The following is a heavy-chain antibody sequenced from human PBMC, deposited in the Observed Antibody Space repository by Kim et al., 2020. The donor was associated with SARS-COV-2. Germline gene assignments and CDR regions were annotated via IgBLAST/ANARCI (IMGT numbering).Heavy chain of an antibody. CDR2: IYYSGST. Sequence: SETLSLTCTVSGGSISSSSYYWGWIRQPPGKGLEWIGSIYYSGSTYYNPSLKSRVTISVDTSKNQFSLKLSSVTAADTAVYYCARDPVVLLGFDYWGQGTLVTVSS. CDR1: GGSISSSSYY. CDR3: ARDPVVLLGFDY. J-gene: IGHJ4*02. D-gene: IGHD3-10*01. V-gene: IGHV4-39*07.